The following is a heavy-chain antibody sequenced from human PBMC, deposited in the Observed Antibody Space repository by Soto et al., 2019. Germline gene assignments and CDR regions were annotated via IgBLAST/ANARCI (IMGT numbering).Heavy chain of an antibody. V-gene: IGHV3-11*01. D-gene: IGHD1-1*01. CDR3: ARPHRGVRKLDYYFDY. J-gene: IGHJ4*02. Sequence: QVQLVESGGGLVKPGGSLRLSCAASGFTFTDYYMTWIRLAPGKGLEWVSYISATGSTIYYADSVKGRFTLSRDNAKKSLYLQMNSLRAEDTAVYFCARPHRGVRKLDYYFDYWGQGTLVTVSS. CDR1: GFTFTDYY. CDR2: ISATGSTI.